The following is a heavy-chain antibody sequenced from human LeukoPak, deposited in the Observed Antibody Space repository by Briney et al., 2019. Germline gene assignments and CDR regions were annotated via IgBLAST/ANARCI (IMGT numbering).Heavy chain of an antibody. D-gene: IGHD3-16*02. J-gene: IGHJ4*02. V-gene: IGHV3-30*02. Sequence: PTGGSLRLSCAASGFSFSRYGMHWVRQAPGKGLEWVAFIRYDGSDTYVADSLKGRLTVSRDNSKDSLYLQMNSLRTEDTAVYYGAKDLFGDYVWGTYRAMDKWGQGTLVTVSS. CDR3: AKDLFGDYVWGTYRAMDK. CDR1: GFSFSRYG. CDR2: IRYDGSDT.